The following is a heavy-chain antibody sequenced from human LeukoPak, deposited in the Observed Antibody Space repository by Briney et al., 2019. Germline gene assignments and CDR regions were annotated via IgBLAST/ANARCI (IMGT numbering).Heavy chain of an antibody. Sequence: SETLSLTCTVSGGSISSSSYYWGWIRQPPGKGLEWIGSIYYSGSTYYNPSLKSRVTVSVDTSKNQFSLKLSSVTAADTAAYYCARTRPYSSSWSPLDYWGQGTLVTVSS. V-gene: IGHV4-39*01. CDR1: GGSISSSSYY. D-gene: IGHD6-13*01. J-gene: IGHJ4*02. CDR2: IYYSGST. CDR3: ARTRPYSSSWSPLDY.